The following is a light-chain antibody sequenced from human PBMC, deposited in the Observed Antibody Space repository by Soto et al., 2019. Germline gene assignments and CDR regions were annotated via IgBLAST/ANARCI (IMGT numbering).Light chain of an antibody. J-gene: IGLJ2*01. V-gene: IGLV2-14*01. CDR1: SSDVGSYNS. Sequence: QSALTQPASVSGSPGQSITISCTGTSSDVGSYNSVSWYQQHPGKAPKLMIYEVTNRPSGVSYRLSGSKSGNTASLTISGLQAEDEADYYCSSYTTSSSVVFGGGTKLTVL. CDR3: SSYTTSSSVV. CDR2: EVT.